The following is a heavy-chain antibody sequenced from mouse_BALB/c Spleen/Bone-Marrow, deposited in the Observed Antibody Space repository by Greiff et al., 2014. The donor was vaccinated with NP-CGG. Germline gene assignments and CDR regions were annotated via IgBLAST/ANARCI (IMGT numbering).Heavy chain of an antibody. D-gene: IGHD2-14*01. Sequence: VQQSGPELVKPGASVRISCKASGYTFTSYYIHWVKQRPGQGLEWIGWIYPGNVNTNYNEKFKGKATLTADKSSSTAYMQLSSLTSEDSAVYFCARGGYDGAWFAYWGQGTLVTVSA. V-gene: IGHV1S56*01. J-gene: IGHJ3*01. CDR2: IYPGNVNT. CDR3: ARGGYDGAWFAY. CDR1: GYTFTSYY.